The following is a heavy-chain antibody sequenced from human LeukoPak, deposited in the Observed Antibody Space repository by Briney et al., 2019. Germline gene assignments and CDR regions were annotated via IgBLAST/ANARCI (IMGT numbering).Heavy chain of an antibody. J-gene: IGHJ4*02. CDR1: GFTFSSNY. V-gene: IGHV3-66*01. CDR3: ARDAPNTIFGVVIIKGYFDY. D-gene: IGHD3-3*01. CDR2: IYPNGTT. Sequence: GGSLRLSCAASGFTFSSNYMNWVRQAPGKGLEWVSMIYPNGTTFYTDSVKGRFTISRDNSKNTLYLQMNSLRAEDTAVYYCARDAPNTIFGVVIIKGYFDYWGQGTLVTVSS.